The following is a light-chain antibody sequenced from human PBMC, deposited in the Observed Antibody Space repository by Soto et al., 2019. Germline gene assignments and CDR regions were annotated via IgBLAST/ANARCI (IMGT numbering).Light chain of an antibody. CDR3: QQYGSSGT. V-gene: IGKV3-20*01. Sequence: LTQSPATLSVSPGERATLSCRASKGINRNLAWYHHKPGKSPRLLIYGVFTRATGIPGRLSGSGSGTDFTLTIRRLEPEDFAVYYCQQYGSSGTFGQGTKVDI. CDR1: KGINRN. J-gene: IGKJ1*01. CDR2: GVF.